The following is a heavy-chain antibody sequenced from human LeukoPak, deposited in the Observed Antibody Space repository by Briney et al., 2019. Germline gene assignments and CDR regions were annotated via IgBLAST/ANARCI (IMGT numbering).Heavy chain of an antibody. Sequence: SQTLSLTCTVSGGSISSGGYYWSWIRQHPGKGLEWIGYIYYSGSTYYNPSLKSRVTISVDTSKNQFSLKLSSVTAADTAVYFCARSPSRYSSSWSRGYFDYWGQGTLVTVSS. CDR1: GGSISSGGYY. D-gene: IGHD6-13*01. J-gene: IGHJ4*02. CDR2: IYYSGST. CDR3: ARSPSRYSSSWSRGYFDY. V-gene: IGHV4-31*03.